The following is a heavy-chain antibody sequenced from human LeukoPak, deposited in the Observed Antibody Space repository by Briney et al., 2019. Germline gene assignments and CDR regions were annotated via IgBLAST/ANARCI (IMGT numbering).Heavy chain of an antibody. CDR3: ARSSIRYFDFANWFDP. CDR2: IYYSGST. V-gene: IGHV4-39*02. Sequence: SETLSLTCTVSGGSISSSSYYWGWIRQPPGKGLEWIGSIYYSGSTYYNTSLKSRVTISVDTSKNHFSLKLSSVTAADTAVYYCARSSIRYFDFANWFDPWGQGTLVTVSS. CDR1: GGSISSSSYY. J-gene: IGHJ5*02. D-gene: IGHD3-9*01.